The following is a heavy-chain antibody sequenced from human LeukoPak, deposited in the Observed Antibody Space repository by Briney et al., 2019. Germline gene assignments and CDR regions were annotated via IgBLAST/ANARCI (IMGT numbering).Heavy chain of an antibody. J-gene: IGHJ3*02. CDR2: IYYSGST. CDR3: ARGTRLAAAAFDI. Sequence: SETLSLTCTVSGGSISSYYWSWIRQPPGKGLEWIGYIYYSGSTNYNPSLKSRVTISVDTSKNQFSLKLSSVTAADTAVYYCARGTRLAAAAFDIWGQGTMVTVSS. CDR1: GGSISSYY. D-gene: IGHD6-13*01. V-gene: IGHV4-59*01.